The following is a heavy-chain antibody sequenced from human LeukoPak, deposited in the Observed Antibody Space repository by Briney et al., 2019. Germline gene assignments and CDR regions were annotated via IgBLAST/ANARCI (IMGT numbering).Heavy chain of an antibody. CDR3: ARDDYDILTGYPRGYFDY. D-gene: IGHD3-9*01. J-gene: IGHJ4*02. CDR1: GGSISSGGYY. V-gene: IGHV4-31*03. Sequence: SETLSLTCTVSGGSISSGGYYWSWIRQHPGTGLEWIGYIYYSGSTYYNPSLKSRVTISVDTSKNQFSLKLSSVTAADTAVYYCARDDYDILTGYPRGYFDYWGQGALVTVSS. CDR2: IYYSGST.